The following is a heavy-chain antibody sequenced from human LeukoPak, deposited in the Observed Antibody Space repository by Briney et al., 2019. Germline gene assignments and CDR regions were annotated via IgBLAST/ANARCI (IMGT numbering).Heavy chain of an antibody. CDR1: GYTFTNYG. Sequence: ASVKVSCKASGYTFTNYGINWVRQAPGQGLEWMGWISTYNGNTNYAQKLQGRVTMTTDTSTSTAYMELRSLRSDDTAMYYCARAVGGSFIYFDFWGQGTLVIVSS. CDR3: ARAVGGSFIYFDF. J-gene: IGHJ4*02. D-gene: IGHD1-26*01. V-gene: IGHV1-18*01. CDR2: ISTYNGNT.